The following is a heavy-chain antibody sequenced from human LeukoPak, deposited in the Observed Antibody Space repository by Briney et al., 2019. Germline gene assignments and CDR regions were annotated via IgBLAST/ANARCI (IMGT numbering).Heavy chain of an antibody. CDR2: IYYSLNT. Sequence: SETLSLTCTVSGRSISSASYFWGRIRQPPGKGQEWIGPIYYSLNTYYNESLRSRVTMSGDTSRNQFSLRLSSMNGADTAVYYCAKAGVRYSNSGGLYAFDFWGPGTMVTVSS. CDR1: GRSISSASYF. D-gene: IGHD2-15*01. CDR3: AKAGVRYSNSGGLYAFDF. V-gene: IGHV4-39*01. J-gene: IGHJ3*01.